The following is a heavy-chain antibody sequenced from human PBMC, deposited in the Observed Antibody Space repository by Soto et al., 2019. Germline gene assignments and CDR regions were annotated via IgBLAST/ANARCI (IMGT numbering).Heavy chain of an antibody. CDR3: ARSYYGSGSYWFYGMDV. V-gene: IGHV1-69*06. CDR2: IIPSFATG. CDR1: GGTFGNSA. Sequence: GASVKVSCKVSGGTFGNSAISWVRQAPGQGLEWMGGIIPSFATGNSAPEFQGRLTITADKSTTTAYMELSSLRSEDTAVYYCARSYYGSGSYWFYGMDVWGQGTTVTVSS. D-gene: IGHD3-10*01. J-gene: IGHJ6*02.